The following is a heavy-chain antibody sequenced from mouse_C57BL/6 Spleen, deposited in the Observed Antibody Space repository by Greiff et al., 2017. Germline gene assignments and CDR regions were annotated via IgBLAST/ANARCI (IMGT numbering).Heavy chain of an antibody. V-gene: IGHV1-64*01. J-gene: IGHJ4*01. CDR3: ARPLYDGYYDYAMDY. D-gene: IGHD2-3*01. CDR1: GYTFTSYW. CDR2: IHPNSGST. Sequence: QVQLQQPGAELVKPGASVKLSCKASGYTFTSYWMHWVKQRPGQGLEWIGMIHPNSGSTNYNEKFKSKATLTVDKSSSTAYMQLSSLTSEDSAVYYCARPLYDGYYDYAMDYWGQGTSVTVSS.